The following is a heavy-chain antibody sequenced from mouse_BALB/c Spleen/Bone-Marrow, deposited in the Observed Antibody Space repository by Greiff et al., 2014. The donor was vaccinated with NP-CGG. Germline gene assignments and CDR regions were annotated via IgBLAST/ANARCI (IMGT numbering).Heavy chain of an antibody. J-gene: IGHJ1*01. V-gene: IGHV1-7*01. CDR2: INPSTGNT. D-gene: IGHD2-4*01. CDR3: ARGLRDWYFDV. Sequence: VMLVESGAELAKPGASVKMPCKASGYTFTTYWIHWVKQRPGQGLEWIGYINPSTGNTEYNQKFRDRATLTADKSSSTPYMQLSSLTSDDSAVYYCARGLRDWYFDVWGAGTTVTVSS. CDR1: GYTFTTYW.